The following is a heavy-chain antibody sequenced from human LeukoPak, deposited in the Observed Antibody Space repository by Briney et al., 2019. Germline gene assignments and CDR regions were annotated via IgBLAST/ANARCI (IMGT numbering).Heavy chain of an antibody. Sequence: ETLSLTWTVSGGSISSYYWGWIRQPPGKGLEWSGSIDHSGSTYYNPSLKSRITISVDTSKNQFSLKLSSVTAADTAVYYCATDSALAQAVMFDYWGQGTLVTVSS. CDR3: ATDSALAQAVMFDY. J-gene: IGHJ4*02. D-gene: IGHD6-19*01. CDR1: GGSISSYY. CDR2: IDHSGST. V-gene: IGHV4-38-2*02.